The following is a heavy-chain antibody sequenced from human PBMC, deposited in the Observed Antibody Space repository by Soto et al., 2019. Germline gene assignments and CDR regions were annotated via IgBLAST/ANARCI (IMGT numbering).Heavy chain of an antibody. CDR1: GFTFSDYN. D-gene: IGHD2-8*01. CDR2: ISSSSSPI. CDR3: ARDQPLGYCTNGVCSSWYYFDY. V-gene: IGHV3-48*02. J-gene: IGHJ4*02. Sequence: PGGSLRLSCAASGFTFSDYNMNWVRQAPGKGLEWVSYISSSSSPIYYADSVKGRFTISRDNAKSSLYLQMNSLRDEDTAVYYCARDQPLGYCTNGVCSSWYYFDYWGQGTLVTVSS.